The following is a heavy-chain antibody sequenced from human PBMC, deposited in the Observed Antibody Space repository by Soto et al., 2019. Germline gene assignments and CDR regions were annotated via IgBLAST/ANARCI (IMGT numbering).Heavy chain of an antibody. D-gene: IGHD3-3*01. CDR1: GDSITRGAYF. CDR3: ERVTNYDFSSRRNLFDP. V-gene: IGHV4-31*03. CDR2: IHYSGDT. Sequence: QVQLQESGPGLVKPSQTLSLTCSVSGDSITRGAYFWSWIRQHPGKGLEWIGYIHYSGDTHYKPSLWSRVVMSVDSSNNQLPVNLRSPTAADTAISFSERVTNYDFSSRRNLFDPCGQGTLLTVSS. J-gene: IGHJ5*02.